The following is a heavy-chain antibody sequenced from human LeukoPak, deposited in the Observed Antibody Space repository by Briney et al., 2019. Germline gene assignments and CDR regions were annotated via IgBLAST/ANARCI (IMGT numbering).Heavy chain of an antibody. Sequence: SSETLSLTCTVSGGSVSSGSYYWSWIRQPPGKGLEWIGYIYYSGSTNYNPSLKSRVTISVDTSKNQFSLNLRSVTAADTAVYYCARAHYCSGDSCYLGWFDPWGQGTLVTVSS. J-gene: IGHJ5*02. V-gene: IGHV4-61*01. D-gene: IGHD2-15*01. CDR1: GGSVSSGSYY. CDR3: ARAHYCSGDSCYLGWFDP. CDR2: IYYSGST.